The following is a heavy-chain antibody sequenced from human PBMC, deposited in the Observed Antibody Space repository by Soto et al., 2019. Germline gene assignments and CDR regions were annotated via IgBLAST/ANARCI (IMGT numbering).Heavy chain of an antibody. D-gene: IGHD1-26*01. CDR3: AKDRSMPVGAIGVVGY. Sequence: GGSLRLSCAASGFTFSSYAMSWVRQAPGKGLEWVSAISGSGGSTYYVDSVKGRFTISRDNSKNTLYLQMNSLRAEDTAVYYCAKDRSMPVGAIGVVGYWGQGTLVTVSS. J-gene: IGHJ4*02. CDR1: GFTFSSYA. CDR2: ISGSGGST. V-gene: IGHV3-23*01.